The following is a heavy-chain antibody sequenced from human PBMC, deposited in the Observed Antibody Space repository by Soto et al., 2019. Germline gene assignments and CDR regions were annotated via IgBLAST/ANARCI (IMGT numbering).Heavy chain of an antibody. J-gene: IGHJ6*02. CDR1: GFTFRTYT. CDR3: ARDRGYDAHDYYYNAMDV. CDR2: IRGFSPYT. V-gene: IGHV3-21*01. Sequence: GGSLRLSCVASGFTFRTYTMNWVRQAPGKGLEWVSGIRGFSPYTFYAESVKGRFTISRDNAKDSLYLQMNSLGVEDTAVYYCARDRGYDAHDYYYNAMDVWGQGTTVTVSS. D-gene: IGHD2-15*01.